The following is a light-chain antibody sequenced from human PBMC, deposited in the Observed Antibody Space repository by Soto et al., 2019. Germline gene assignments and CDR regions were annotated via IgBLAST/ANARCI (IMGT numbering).Light chain of an antibody. CDR3: SSYTSFL. CDR1: SSDVGGYNY. CDR2: DVS. J-gene: IGLJ2*01. V-gene: IGLV2-14*01. Sequence: QSALTQPASVSGSPGQSITISCTGTSSDVGGYNYVSRYQQHPGKAPKLMIYDVSNRPSGVSNRFSGSKSGNTASLTISGLQAEDEADYYCSSYTSFLFGGGTKLTVL.